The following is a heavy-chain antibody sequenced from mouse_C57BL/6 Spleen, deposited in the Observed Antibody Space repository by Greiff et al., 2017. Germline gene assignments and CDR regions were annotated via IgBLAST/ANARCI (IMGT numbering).Heavy chain of an antibody. V-gene: IGHV1-64*01. CDR3: AELGRDAMDY. D-gene: IGHD4-1*01. CDR1: GYTFTSYW. J-gene: IGHJ4*01. Sequence: QVKLQQPGAELVKPGASVKLSCKASGYTFTSYWMHWVKQRPGQGLEWIGMIHPNSGSTNYNEKFKSKATLTVDKSSSTAYMQLSSLTSEDSAVYYCAELGRDAMDYWGQGTSVTVSS. CDR2: IHPNSGST.